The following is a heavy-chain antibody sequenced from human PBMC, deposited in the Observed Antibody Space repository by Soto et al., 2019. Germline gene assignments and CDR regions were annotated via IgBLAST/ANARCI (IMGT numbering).Heavy chain of an antibody. CDR2: IDPSDSYT. V-gene: IGHV5-10-1*01. CDR3: AKLAGGRRDKQMGRPDV. D-gene: IGHD6-13*01. J-gene: IGHJ6*02. CDR1: GYSFTNYL. Sequence: PGESLKISFKGSGYSFTNYLITWVRQMPGKGLEWMGRIDPSDSYTNYSPSFQGHVTISADKSISTAYLQWSSLKASDSAVYYCAKLAGGRRDKQMGRPDVWGQGTTVTVSS.